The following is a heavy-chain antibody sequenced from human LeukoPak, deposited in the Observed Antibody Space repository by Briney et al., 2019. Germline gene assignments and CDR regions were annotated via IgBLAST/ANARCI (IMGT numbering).Heavy chain of an antibody. CDR1: GGSISSGDYY. D-gene: IGHD3-22*01. CDR2: IYYSGST. V-gene: IGHV4-30-4*01. Sequence: PSETLSLTCTVSGGSISSGDYYWSWIRQPPGEGLEWIGYIYYSGSTYCNPSLKSRVTISVDTSKNQFSLKLSSVTAADTAVYYCARRDSSGYLNWFDPWGQGTLSPSPQ. J-gene: IGHJ5*02. CDR3: ARRDSSGYLNWFDP.